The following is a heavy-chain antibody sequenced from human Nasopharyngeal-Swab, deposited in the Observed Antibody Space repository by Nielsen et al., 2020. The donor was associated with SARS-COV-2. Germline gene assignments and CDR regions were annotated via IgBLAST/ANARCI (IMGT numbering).Heavy chain of an antibody. CDR1: GGSISSSSYY. CDR3: ATIDFWSGTDHY. D-gene: IGHD3-3*01. Sequence: GSLRLSCTVSGGSISSSSYYWGWIRQPPGKGLEWIGSIYYSGSTYYNPSLKSRVTISVDTSKNQFSLKLSSVTAADTAVYYCATIDFWSGTDHYWGQGTLVTVSS. CDR2: IYYSGST. J-gene: IGHJ4*02. V-gene: IGHV4-39*07.